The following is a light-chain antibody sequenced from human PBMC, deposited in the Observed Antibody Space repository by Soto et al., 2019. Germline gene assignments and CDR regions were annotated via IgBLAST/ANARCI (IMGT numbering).Light chain of an antibody. Sequence: EIVLTQSPGTLSLSPGERATLSCRASQSVSSSYLAWYQQKPGQAPRLLIYGASSRATGIPDRFSGSGSGTDFTLPISRLEPEDFAVYYCQQYGRSPPYTFGQGPKLEIK. CDR3: QQYGRSPPYT. J-gene: IGKJ2*01. CDR2: GAS. V-gene: IGKV3-20*01. CDR1: QSVSSSY.